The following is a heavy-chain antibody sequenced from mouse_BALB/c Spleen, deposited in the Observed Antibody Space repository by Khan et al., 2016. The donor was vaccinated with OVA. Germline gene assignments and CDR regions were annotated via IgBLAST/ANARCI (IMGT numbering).Heavy chain of an antibody. CDR3: ARGAFYFFRGKTAWFAY. V-gene: IGHV9-3-1*01. Sequence: QIQLVQSGPELKKPGETVKISCKASGYIFTNYGMNWVKQAPGQGLKWMGWINTYTGEPTYADDFRGRFAFSLETSASPAYLQINTLKNEDTATYFCARGAFYFFRGKTAWFAYWGQGTLVTVSA. D-gene: IGHD1-1*01. J-gene: IGHJ3*01. CDR2: INTYTGEP. CDR1: GYIFTNYG.